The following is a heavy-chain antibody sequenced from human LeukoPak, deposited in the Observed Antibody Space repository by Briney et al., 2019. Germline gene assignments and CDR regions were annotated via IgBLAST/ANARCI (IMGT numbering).Heavy chain of an antibody. V-gene: IGHV4-34*01. J-gene: IGHJ4*02. D-gene: IGHD3-10*01. Sequence: SEALSLTCAVYGGSFSGYYWSWIRQPPGKGLEWIGEINHSGSTNYNPSLKSRVTISVDASKNQFSLELSSVTAADTAVYYCARGDLLLWFGELPRIKKGAYYFDYWGQGTLVTVSS. CDR1: GGSFSGYY. CDR3: ARGDLLLWFGELPRIKKGAYYFDY. CDR2: INHSGST.